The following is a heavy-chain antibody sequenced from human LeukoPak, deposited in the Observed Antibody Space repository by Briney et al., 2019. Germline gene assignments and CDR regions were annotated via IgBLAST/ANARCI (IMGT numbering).Heavy chain of an antibody. D-gene: IGHD6-19*01. CDR2: IYYIGIT. J-gene: IGHJ5*02. V-gene: IGHV4-59*01. Sequence: PSETLSLTCTVSGDSISSYYWSWIRQTPGKGLECIGYIYYIGITTYNPSLKGRVSISVDTSKNQFPLRLSSVTAADTAIHSCARGGSGWYVNWFDPWGQGTLVTVSS. CDR1: GDSISSYY. CDR3: ARGGSGWYVNWFDP.